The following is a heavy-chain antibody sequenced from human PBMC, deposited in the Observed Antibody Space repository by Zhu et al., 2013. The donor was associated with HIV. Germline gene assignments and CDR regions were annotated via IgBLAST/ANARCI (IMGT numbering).Heavy chain of an antibody. Sequence: EVQLVESGGGLVQPGGSLRLSCAASGFTFSSYWMSWVRQAPGKGLEWVANIKQDGSEKYYVDSVKGRFTISRDNAKNSLYLQMNSLRAEDTAVYYCARLPVDMDYYYYYYMDVWGKGTTVTVSS. CDR2: IKQDGSEK. J-gene: IGHJ6*03. D-gene: IGHD3-9*01. V-gene: IGHV3-7*04. CDR1: GFTFSSYW. CDR3: ARLPVDMDYYYYYYMDV.